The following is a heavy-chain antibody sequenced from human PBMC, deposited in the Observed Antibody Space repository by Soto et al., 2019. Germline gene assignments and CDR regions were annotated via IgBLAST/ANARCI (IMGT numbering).Heavy chain of an antibody. V-gene: IGHV1-2*02. CDR1: GYTFTSYY. Sequence: ASVKVSCKASGYTFTSYYIHWVRQAPGQGLEWMGWINPITGGTNYAPKFQGRVTMTRDTSITTAYMELSRLRHDDTAVYYCARDFYPLAYYFDYWGQGTLVTVSS. CDR3: ARDFYPLAYYFDY. CDR2: INPITGGT. J-gene: IGHJ4*02.